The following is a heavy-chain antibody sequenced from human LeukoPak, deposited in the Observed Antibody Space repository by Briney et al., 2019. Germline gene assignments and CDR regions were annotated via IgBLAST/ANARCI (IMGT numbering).Heavy chain of an antibody. CDR1: GLTVNNNY. D-gene: IGHD1-26*01. CDR3: ARMFGGNYYGYYFDY. CDR2: LYSGGMT. V-gene: IGHV3-53*01. Sequence: SGRSLTLSCPASGLTVNNNYMTWVRQAPGKGLECLSILYSGGMTYYADSVKGRFTISTDNSKNTVNLQMNSLRAEDTAIYYCARMFGGNYYGYYFDYWGQGSMLTVSS. J-gene: IGHJ4*02.